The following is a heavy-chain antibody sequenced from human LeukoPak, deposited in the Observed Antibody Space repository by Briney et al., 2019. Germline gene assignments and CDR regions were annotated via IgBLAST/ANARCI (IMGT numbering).Heavy chain of an antibody. V-gene: IGHV4-34*01. Sequence: SETLSLTCAVYGGSFSGYYWSWIRQPPGKGLEWIGEINHSGSTNYNPSLKSRVTISVDTSKNQFSLKLSSVTAADTAVYYCARLDHYYDSSGYYHGAFDIWGQGTMVTVSS. CDR3: ARLDHYYDSSGYYHGAFDI. J-gene: IGHJ3*02. CDR2: INHSGST. CDR1: GGSFSGYY. D-gene: IGHD3-22*01.